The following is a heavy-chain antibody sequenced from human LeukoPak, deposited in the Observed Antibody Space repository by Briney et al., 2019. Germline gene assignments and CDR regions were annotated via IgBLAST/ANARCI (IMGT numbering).Heavy chain of an antibody. CDR3: ARADYYGSGSYYTSGDYFDY. D-gene: IGHD3-10*01. Sequence: PSETLSLTCTVSGGSISDYYWSWIRQPPGKGLEWIGWIFGSGSSNYNPSLKSRLTISVDTSKNQFSLKLSSVTAADTAVYYCARADYYGSGSYYTSGDYFDYWGQGTLVTVSS. CDR1: GGSISDYY. V-gene: IGHV4-4*09. J-gene: IGHJ4*02. CDR2: IFGSGSS.